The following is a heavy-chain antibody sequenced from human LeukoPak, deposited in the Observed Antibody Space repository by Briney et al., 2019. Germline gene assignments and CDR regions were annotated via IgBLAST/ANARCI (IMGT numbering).Heavy chain of an antibody. CDR2: IYHSGST. CDR3: ARAYYYDSSAQAYFDY. CDR1: GYSISSGYY. D-gene: IGHD3-22*01. J-gene: IGHJ4*02. V-gene: IGHV4-38-2*02. Sequence: SETLSLTCTVSGYSISSGYYWGWIRQPPGKGLEWIGSIYHSGSTYYNPSLKSRVTISVDTSKNQFSLKLSSVTAADTAVYYCARAYYYDSSAQAYFDYWGQGTLVTVSS.